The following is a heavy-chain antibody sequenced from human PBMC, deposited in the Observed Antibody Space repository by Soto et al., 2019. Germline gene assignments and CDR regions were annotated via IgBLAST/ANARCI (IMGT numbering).Heavy chain of an antibody. V-gene: IGHV1-24*01. CDR1: GYTLTELS. CDR2: FDPEDGET. D-gene: IGHD3-3*01. J-gene: IGHJ6*02. CDR3: ASPHPPSLWCGYYAFSYSYCSMDV. Sequence: GASVKVSCKASGYTLTELSMHWVRQAPGKGLEWMGGFDPEDGETIYAQKFQGRVTMTEDTSTDTAYMELSSLRSEDTAVYYCASPHPPSLWCGYYAFSYSYCSMDVWGQGTTVTVTS.